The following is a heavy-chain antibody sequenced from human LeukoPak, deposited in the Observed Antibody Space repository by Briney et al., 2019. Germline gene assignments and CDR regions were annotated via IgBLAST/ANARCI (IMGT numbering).Heavy chain of an antibody. J-gene: IGHJ4*02. CDR2: ISYDGSNK. D-gene: IGHD3-22*01. CDR1: GFTFSSYA. CDR3: ARIPPPDTVVVIREDQHARGD. V-gene: IGHV3-30-3*01. Sequence: AGGSLRLSCAASGFTFSSYAMHWVRQAPGKGLEWVAVISYDGSNKYYADSVEGRFTISRDNSKNTLYLQMNSLRAEDTAVYYCARIPPPDTVVVIREDQHARGDWGQGTLVTVSS.